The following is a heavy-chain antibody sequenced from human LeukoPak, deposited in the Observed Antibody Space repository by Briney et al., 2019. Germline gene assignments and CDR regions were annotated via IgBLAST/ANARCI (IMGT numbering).Heavy chain of an antibody. J-gene: IGHJ4*02. Sequence: SETLSLTCTVSGGSISSYYWSWIRQPAGKGLEWIGRIYTSGSTNYNPSLKSRVTMSVDTSKNQFSLKLSSVTAADTAVYYCARSKYDFWSGYSPGFDYWGQGTLVTVSS. CDR2: IYTSGST. V-gene: IGHV4-4*07. D-gene: IGHD3-3*01. CDR3: ARSKYDFWSGYSPGFDY. CDR1: GGSISSYY.